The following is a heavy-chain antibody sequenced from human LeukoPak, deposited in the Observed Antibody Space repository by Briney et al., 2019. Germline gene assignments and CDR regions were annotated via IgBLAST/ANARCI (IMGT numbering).Heavy chain of an antibody. V-gene: IGHV3-48*04. CDR2: ISSSGSTI. CDR1: GFTFSSYS. CDR3: ASSGWPYYFDY. Sequence: GGSLRLSCAASGFTFSSYSMNWVRQAPGKGLEWVSYISSSGSTIYYADSVKGRFTISRDNAKNSLYLQMNSLRAEDTAVYYCASSGWPYYFDYWGQGTLVTVSS. J-gene: IGHJ4*02. D-gene: IGHD6-19*01.